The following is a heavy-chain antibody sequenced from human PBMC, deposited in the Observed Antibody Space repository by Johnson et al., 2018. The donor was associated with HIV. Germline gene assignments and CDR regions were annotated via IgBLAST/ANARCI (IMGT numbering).Heavy chain of an antibody. Sequence: VQLVESGGGVVRPGGSLRLSCAASGFTFSSYWMHWVRQAPGKGLLWVSRINSDGSSTNYAGSVKGRFTISRDNAKNTLYLQMNSLRAEDTAVYYCPRETNSAMAGDAFDIWGQGTMVTVSS. CDR1: GFTFSSYW. D-gene: IGHD5-18*01. CDR3: PRETNSAMAGDAFDI. J-gene: IGHJ3*02. CDR2: INSDGSST. V-gene: IGHV3-74*01.